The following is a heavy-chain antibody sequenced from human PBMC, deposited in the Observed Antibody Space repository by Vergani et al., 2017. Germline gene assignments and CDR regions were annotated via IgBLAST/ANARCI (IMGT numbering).Heavy chain of an antibody. D-gene: IGHD3-22*01. CDR3: ARDHGDSSGYWDPFDY. CDR2: ISSIGSPI. Sequence: VQLVESGGGLIQPGGSLRLSCAASGFTFSAYSMSWIRQAPGKGLEWVSYISSIGSPISYADSVKGRFTISRDNAKNSLYLQMNSLRAADTAVYYCARDHGDSSGYWDPFDYGGQGTLVTASS. CDR1: GFTFSAYS. J-gene: IGHJ4*02. V-gene: IGHV3-11*01.